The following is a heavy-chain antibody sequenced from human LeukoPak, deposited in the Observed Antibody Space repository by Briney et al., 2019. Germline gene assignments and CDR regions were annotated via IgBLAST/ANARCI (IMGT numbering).Heavy chain of an antibody. Sequence: GGSLRLSCVASGFTFSSYEMNWVRQTPGKGLEWVSYISSSGRTAYYADSVRGRFIISRDNAKNSLYLQMNSLRAEDTAVYYCAREVRYFALGDYWGQGTLVTVSS. J-gene: IGHJ4*02. V-gene: IGHV3-48*03. CDR2: ISSSGRTA. D-gene: IGHD3-9*01. CDR3: AREVRYFALGDY. CDR1: GFTFSSYE.